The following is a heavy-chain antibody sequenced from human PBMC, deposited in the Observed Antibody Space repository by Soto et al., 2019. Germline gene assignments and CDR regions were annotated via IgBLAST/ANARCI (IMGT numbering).Heavy chain of an antibody. Sequence: SETLSLTCAVSGGSISSGGYSWGWIRHPPGKGLEWIGYIYHSGSTYYNPSLKSRVTISVDRSKNQFSLKLSSVTAADTAVYYCARELPQRQGRNMDVWGQGTTVTVSS. D-gene: IGHD1-1*01. CDR2: IYHSGST. CDR1: GGSISSGGYS. V-gene: IGHV4-30-2*01. J-gene: IGHJ6*02. CDR3: ARELPQRQGRNMDV.